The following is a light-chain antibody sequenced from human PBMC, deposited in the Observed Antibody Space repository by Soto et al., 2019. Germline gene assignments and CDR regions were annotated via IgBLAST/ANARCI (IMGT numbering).Light chain of an antibody. CDR1: SSNVGAGYD. CDR3: QSYDSSLSGWV. V-gene: IGLV1-40*01. CDR2: GNS. Sequence: QSVLTQPPSVSGAPGQRVIISGTGSSSNVGAGYDVHWYQQLPGTAPKLLIYGNSNRPSGVPDRFSGSKSGTSASLAITGLQAEDEADYYCQSYDSSLSGWVFGGGTKVTVL. J-gene: IGLJ3*02.